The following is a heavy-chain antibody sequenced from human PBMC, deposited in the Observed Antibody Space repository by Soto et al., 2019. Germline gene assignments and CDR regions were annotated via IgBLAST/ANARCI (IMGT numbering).Heavy chain of an antibody. V-gene: IGHV4-34*01. CDR1: GGSFSGYY. Sequence: SETLSLTCAVYGGSFSGYYWSWIRQPPGKGLEWIGEINHSGSTNYNPSLKSRVTISVDTSKNQFSLKLSSVTAADTAVYYCARGRLLWFGELLYRAADYYYYYMDVWGKGTTVTVSS. CDR3: ARGRLLWFGELLYRAADYYYYYMDV. CDR2: INHSGST. D-gene: IGHD3-10*01. J-gene: IGHJ6*03.